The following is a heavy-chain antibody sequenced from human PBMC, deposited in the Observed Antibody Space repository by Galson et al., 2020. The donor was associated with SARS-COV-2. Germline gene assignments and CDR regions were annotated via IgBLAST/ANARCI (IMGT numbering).Heavy chain of an antibody. CDR1: GFTFGSYA. V-gene: IGHV3-23*01. J-gene: IGHJ4*02. CDR3: AKDPCRGGAYFFSIDY. Sequence: GGSLRLSCTASGFTFGSYAMTWVRQAPRKGLEWVSTITGGGGSTYYADSVTGRFTISRDNSKYTLYLQMNSLRAGDTAIYFCAKDPCRGGAYFFSIDYWGQGTLVTVSS. D-gene: IGHD2-15*01. CDR2: ITGGGGST.